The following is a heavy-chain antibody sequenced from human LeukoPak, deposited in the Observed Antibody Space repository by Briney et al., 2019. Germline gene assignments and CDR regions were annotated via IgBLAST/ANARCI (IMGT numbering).Heavy chain of an antibody. Sequence: PGGSLRLSCAASGFTVSSNYMSWVRQAPGKGLEWVSVIYSGGSTYYADSVKGRFTISRDNSKNTLYLQMNSLRAEDTAVYYCATPGGSGSYYNASFDYWGQGTLVTVSS. CDR1: GFTVSSNY. D-gene: IGHD3-10*01. V-gene: IGHV3-66*04. CDR3: ATPGGSGSYYNASFDY. CDR2: IYSGGST. J-gene: IGHJ4*02.